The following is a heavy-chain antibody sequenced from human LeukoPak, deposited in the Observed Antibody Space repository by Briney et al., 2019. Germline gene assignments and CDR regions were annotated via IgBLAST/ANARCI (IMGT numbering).Heavy chain of an antibody. CDR1: GFTFTSYW. V-gene: IGHV3-74*01. J-gene: IGHJ4*02. D-gene: IGHD5-12*01. CDR3: TRDCGTSGCDY. CDR2: INTDGTST. Sequence: GGSLRLSCAASGFTFTSYWMHWVRQAPGKGLVWVSRINTDGTSTTNADSVKGRFTISRDNAKNTVYLEMNGLSVEDTAVYYCTRDCGTSGCDYWGQGTLVTVSS.